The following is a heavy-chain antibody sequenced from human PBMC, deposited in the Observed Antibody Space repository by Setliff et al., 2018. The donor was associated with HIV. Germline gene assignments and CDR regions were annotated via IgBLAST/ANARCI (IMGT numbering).Heavy chain of an antibody. CDR2: IIPIFNRG. D-gene: IGHD3-22*01. V-gene: IGHV1-69*13. CDR1: GGIFINSA. Sequence: ASVKVSCKASGGIFINSAFTWVRRAPGQGLEWMGSIIPIFNRGNYAQKFQSRVTITADESTSTAYMELSSLRSEDTAVYFCATGRHYYDSSDYPANPFDVWGQGTMVTVSS. CDR3: ATGRHYYDSSDYPANPFDV. J-gene: IGHJ3*01.